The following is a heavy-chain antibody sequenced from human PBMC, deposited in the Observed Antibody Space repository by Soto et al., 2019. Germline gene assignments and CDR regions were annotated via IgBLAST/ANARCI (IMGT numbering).Heavy chain of an antibody. V-gene: IGHV4-31*03. J-gene: IGHJ4*02. D-gene: IGHD3-3*01. CDR2: IYYSGST. CDR1: GGSISSGGYY. Sequence: QVQLQESGPGLVKHSQTLSLTCTVSGGSISSGGYYWSWIRQHPGKGLEWIGYIYYSGSTYYNPSLKIRVTISVDTSKNQFSLKLSSVTAADTAVYYCARTRRDDFWSGYSDQKDYFDYWGQGTLVTVSS. CDR3: ARTRRDDFWSGYSDQKDYFDY.